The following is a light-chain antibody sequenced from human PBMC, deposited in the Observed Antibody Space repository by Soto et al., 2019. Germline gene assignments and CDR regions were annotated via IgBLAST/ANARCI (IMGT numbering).Light chain of an antibody. CDR3: HQYHNWT. CDR1: QSISDN. Sequence: DIVMTQSPAILSVSLGERATLSCLASQSISDNLAWYQQRSGQAPRLLIYGASTRATGVPARFSGSGSGTEFTLTISSLQSEDFAVYSCHQYHNWTFGQGTKV. J-gene: IGKJ1*01. CDR2: GAS. V-gene: IGKV3-15*01.